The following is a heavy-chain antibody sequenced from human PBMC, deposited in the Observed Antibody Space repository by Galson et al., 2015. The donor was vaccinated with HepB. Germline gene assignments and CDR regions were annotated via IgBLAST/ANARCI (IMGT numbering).Heavy chain of an antibody. D-gene: IGHD3-3*01. Sequence: SLRLSCAASGLTFSNYWMSWVRQAPGKGLEWVANMKQDESEKYYVDSVKGRFSISRDNSKNSLYLQMNSLRAEDTAVYYCARDTIFGVIMPLGYYGMDVWGQGTTVTVSS. CDR3: ARDTIFGVIMPLGYYGMDV. V-gene: IGHV3-7*03. J-gene: IGHJ6*02. CDR1: GLTFSNYW. CDR2: MKQDESEK.